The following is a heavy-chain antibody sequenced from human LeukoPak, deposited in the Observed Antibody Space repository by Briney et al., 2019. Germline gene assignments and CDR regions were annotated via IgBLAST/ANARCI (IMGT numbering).Heavy chain of an antibody. Sequence: ASVKVSCKASGGTFSSYAISWVRQAPGQGLEWMGRIIPILGIANYAQKLQGRVTMTTDTSTSTAYMELRSLRSDDTAVYYCARDRDYYYDSSGYYYNYWGQGTLVTVSS. CDR1: GGTFSSYA. V-gene: IGHV1-69*04. CDR2: IIPILGIA. D-gene: IGHD3-22*01. CDR3: ARDRDYYYDSSGYYYNY. J-gene: IGHJ4*02.